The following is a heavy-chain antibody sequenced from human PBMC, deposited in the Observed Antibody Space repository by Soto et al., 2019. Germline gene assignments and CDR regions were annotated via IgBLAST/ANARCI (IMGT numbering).Heavy chain of an antibody. V-gene: IGHV4-61*08. CDR2: IYYSGST. D-gene: IGHD3-10*01. CDR3: ARYPNYYYYGLDV. J-gene: IGHJ6*02. Sequence: SETLSLTCTVSGGSVSSGDYFWSWLRQSPGKRLEWIAYIYYSGSTNYNPSLKSRATISVDTSKSQVSLTLTSMTAADAALYYCARYPNYYYYGLDVWVQLTAVTVYS. CDR1: GGSVSSGDYF.